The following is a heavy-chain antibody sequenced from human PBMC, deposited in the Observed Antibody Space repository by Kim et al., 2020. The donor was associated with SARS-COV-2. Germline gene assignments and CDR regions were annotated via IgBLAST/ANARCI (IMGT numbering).Heavy chain of an antibody. D-gene: IGHD4-17*01. J-gene: IGHJ4*01. V-gene: IGHV3-33*05. CDR3: ARHGGVNYGDLDFDY. Sequence: GGSLRLSCAASGFTFSSYGMHWVRQAPGKGLEWVAVISYDGSNKYYADSVKGRFTISRDNSKNTLYLQMNSLRAEDTAVYYCARHGGVNYGDLDFDYWG. CDR2: ISYDGSNK. CDR1: GFTFSSYG.